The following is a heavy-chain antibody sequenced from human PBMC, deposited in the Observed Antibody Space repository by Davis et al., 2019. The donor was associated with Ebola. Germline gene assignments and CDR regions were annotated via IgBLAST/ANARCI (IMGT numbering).Heavy chain of an antibody. D-gene: IGHD6-6*01. J-gene: IGHJ4*02. CDR1: GYTFSSFA. V-gene: IGHV1-46*01. CDR2: IDPRSGNT. Sequence: ASVKVSCKASGYTFSSFAITWVREAPGQGLEWMGIIDPRSGNTNYAQKFQGRVTMTRDTSTNTVYMELSSLTSDDTAVYYCARRGSSSNHCDYWGQGTLVTVSS. CDR3: ARRGSSSNHCDY.